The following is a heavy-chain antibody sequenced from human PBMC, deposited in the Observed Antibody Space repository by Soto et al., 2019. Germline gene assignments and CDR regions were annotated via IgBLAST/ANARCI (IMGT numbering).Heavy chain of an antibody. CDR2: FIRVSGPA. CDR3: AKMICSGGSCYSGWFDP. Sequence: QVQLVQSGAEVKKPGSSVKVSCKASGGTFSSFTISWVRQAPGQGLEWMGGFIRVSGPAHYAHQFQGRVTLTADESSNTTYMELSSLRSADTAVYYCAKMICSGGSCYSGWFDPWGQGTLVIVAS. V-gene: IGHV1-69*01. J-gene: IGHJ5*02. D-gene: IGHD2-15*01. CDR1: GGTFSSFT.